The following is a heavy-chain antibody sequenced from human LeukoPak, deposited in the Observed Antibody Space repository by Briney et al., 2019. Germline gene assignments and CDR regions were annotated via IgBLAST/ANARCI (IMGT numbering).Heavy chain of an antibody. CDR1: GGSISSYY. V-gene: IGHV4-59*01. CDR3: ARDREWLRLDY. Sequence: PSETLSLTCNVSGGSISSYYWSWVRQPPGKGLERIGYIDDSGTTNCNPSLKSRVSISVDTSKNQFSLKLTSVIAADTAVYYCARDREWLRLDYWGQGTLVTVSS. CDR2: IDDSGTT. D-gene: IGHD5-12*01. J-gene: IGHJ4*02.